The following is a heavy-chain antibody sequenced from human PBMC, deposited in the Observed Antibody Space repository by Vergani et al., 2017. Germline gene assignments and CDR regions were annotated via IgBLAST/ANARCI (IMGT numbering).Heavy chain of an antibody. CDR2: ISGSGGST. Sequence: EVQLLESGGGLVQPGGSLRLSCAASGFTFSSYAMSWVRQAPGKGLEWVSAISGSGGSTYYADSVKGRFTISRDNSKNSLHLQMNSLRPEDTAVYFCTREYSSSSGRGLDIWGQGTMVTVSS. J-gene: IGHJ3*02. D-gene: IGHD6-6*01. V-gene: IGHV3-23*01. CDR3: TREYSSSSGRGLDI. CDR1: GFTFSSYA.